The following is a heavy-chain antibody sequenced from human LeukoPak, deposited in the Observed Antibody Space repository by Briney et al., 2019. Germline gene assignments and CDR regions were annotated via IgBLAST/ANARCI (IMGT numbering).Heavy chain of an antibody. V-gene: IGHV4-59*08. J-gene: IGHJ4*02. CDR3: ARGDGYNSDY. Sequence: SETLSLTCNVSGGSISRYYWSWIRQPPGKGLEWIGYIYYNGDTNYNPSLKSRVTMSVDTSKNQFSLKVTSVTAADTAVYYCARGDGYNSDYWGQGTLVTVSS. D-gene: IGHD5-24*01. CDR1: GGSISRYY. CDR2: IYYNGDT.